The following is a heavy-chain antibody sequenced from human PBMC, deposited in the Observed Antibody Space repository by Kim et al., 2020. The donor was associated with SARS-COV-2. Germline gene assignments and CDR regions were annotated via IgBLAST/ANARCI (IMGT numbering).Heavy chain of an antibody. D-gene: IGHD1-26*01. CDR1: GGSISSYY. CDR2: IYHSGTT. CDR3: ARGRAFSWDPATFDY. J-gene: IGHJ4*02. V-gene: IGHV4-59*13. Sequence: SETLSLTCAVSGGSISSYYWSWIRQSPGKGLEWIGYIYHSGTTNYNPSLKSRVTISVDTSKNQLSLGLSSVTAADTAVYYCARGRAFSWDPATFDYWGQGTLVTVSS.